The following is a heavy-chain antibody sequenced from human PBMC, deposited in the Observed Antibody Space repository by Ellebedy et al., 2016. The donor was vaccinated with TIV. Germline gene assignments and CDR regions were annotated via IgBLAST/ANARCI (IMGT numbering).Heavy chain of an antibody. CDR1: GFAFDDYT. D-gene: IGHD4-17*01. V-gene: IGHV3-43*01. CDR2: VTWDGVKT. CDR3: VTDKNVAYGDYGYFQH. J-gene: IGHJ1*01. Sequence: PGGSLRLSCAASGFAFDDYTMHWVRQPPGKGLEWVSLVTWDGVKTFYAESVKGRFTISRDNSENSVYLQMNRLTVEDTAFYHCVTDKNVAYGDYGYFQHWGPGTLVTVSS.